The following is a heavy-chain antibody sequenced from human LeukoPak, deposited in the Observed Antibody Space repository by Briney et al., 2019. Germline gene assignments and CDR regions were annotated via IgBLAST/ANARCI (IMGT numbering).Heavy chain of an antibody. V-gene: IGHV3-74*01. D-gene: IGHD6-13*01. J-gene: IGHJ4*02. Sequence: GXXLRLSCAASGFTFSRYYMHWVRQARGKGLVWVSRINSDGSSTTYADSVKGRFTISRDNAKNTLYLQMNSLKVEDTAVYYCTRVFVGDEYSSSGYWGQGTLVTVSS. CDR2: INSDGSST. CDR3: TRVFVGDEYSSSGY. CDR1: GFTFSRYY.